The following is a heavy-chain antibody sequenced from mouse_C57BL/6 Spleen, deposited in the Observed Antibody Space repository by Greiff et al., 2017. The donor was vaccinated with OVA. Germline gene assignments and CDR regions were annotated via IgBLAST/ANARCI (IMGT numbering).Heavy chain of an antibody. CDR3: STTVKNYYAMDY. Sequence: VQLQQPGAELVRPGSSVKLSCKASGYTFTSYWMHWVKQRPIQGLEWIGNIDPSDSETHYNQKFKDKATLTVDKSSSTAYMQLSSLTSEDSAVYYCSTTVKNYYAMDYWGQGTSVTVSS. D-gene: IGHD1-1*01. V-gene: IGHV1-52*01. CDR2: IDPSDSET. CDR1: GYTFTSYW. J-gene: IGHJ4*01.